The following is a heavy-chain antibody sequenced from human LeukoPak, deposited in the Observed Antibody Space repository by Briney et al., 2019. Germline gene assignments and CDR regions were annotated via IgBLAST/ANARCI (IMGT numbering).Heavy chain of an antibody. D-gene: IGHD3-22*01. CDR1: GGSFSGYY. J-gene: IGHJ5*02. V-gene: IGHV4-34*01. Sequence: SETLSLTCALYGGSFSGYYWSWIRQPPGKGLEWIGEINHSGSTNYNPSLKSRVTISVDTSKNQFSLKLSSVTAADTAVYYCARGWRYYYDSSGRGGWFDPWGQGTLVTVSS. CDR2: INHSGST. CDR3: ARGWRYYYDSSGRGGWFDP.